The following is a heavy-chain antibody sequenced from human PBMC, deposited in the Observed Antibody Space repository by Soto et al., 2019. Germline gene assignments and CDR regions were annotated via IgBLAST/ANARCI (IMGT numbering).Heavy chain of an antibody. Sequence: QITLKESGPTLVKPTQTLTLTCTFSGFSLSTSGVGVGWIRQPPGKALEWLALIYWDDDKRYSPSLKSRLTITKDTSKNQVVLTMTNMDPVDTTTYYCAHVYGGYDNFDYWGQGTLVTVSS. J-gene: IGHJ4*02. V-gene: IGHV2-5*02. CDR3: AHVYGGYDNFDY. CDR1: GFSLSTSGVG. CDR2: IYWDDDK. D-gene: IGHD5-12*01.